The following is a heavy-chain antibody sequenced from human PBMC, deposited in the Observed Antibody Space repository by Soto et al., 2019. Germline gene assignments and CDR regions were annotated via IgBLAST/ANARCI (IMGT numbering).Heavy chain of an antibody. D-gene: IGHD2-15*01. Sequence: QVQLVQSGAEVKKPGSSVKVSCKASGGTFSSYTISWVRQAPGQGLEWMGRIIPILGKANYAQKFQGRVTMIADKSTSTAYRELSSMRSEDTAVYYCAGREGYCSGGSCLGKDYWVQGTLVTVSS. V-gene: IGHV1-69*02. CDR3: AGREGYCSGGSCLGKDY. CDR2: IIPILGKA. J-gene: IGHJ4*02. CDR1: GGTFSSYT.